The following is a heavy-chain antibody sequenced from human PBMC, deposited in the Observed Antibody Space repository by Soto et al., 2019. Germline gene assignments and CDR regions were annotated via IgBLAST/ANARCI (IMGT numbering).Heavy chain of an antibody. V-gene: IGHV3-21*01. CDR2: ISSTSSYI. D-gene: IGHD4-17*01. CDR1: GFTFSSSN. J-gene: IGHJ6*02. Sequence: EVQLVESGGGLVKPGGSLRLSCAASGFTFSSSNMHWVRQAPGKGLEWVSYISSTSSYIHYADSVKGRFTISRDNAKSSQYLQMNSLRAEDTAMYYCARGNTNYGGGMDVWGQGTTVTVSS. CDR3: ARGNTNYGGGMDV.